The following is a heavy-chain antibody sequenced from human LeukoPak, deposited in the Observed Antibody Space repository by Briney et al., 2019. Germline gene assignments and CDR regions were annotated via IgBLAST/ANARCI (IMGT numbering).Heavy chain of an antibody. CDR3: AKDLGGSGWYGDY. D-gene: IGHD6-19*01. J-gene: IGHJ4*02. CDR2: ISGSGGST. CDR1: GFTFSFYA. Sequence: GGSLRLSCAASGFTFSFYAVNWVRQAPGKXLEWVSAISGSGGSTYYPDSVKGRFTVSRDNSKNTLYLQMNSLRVEDTAIYYCAKDLGGSGWYGDYWGQGTPVTVSS. V-gene: IGHV3-23*01.